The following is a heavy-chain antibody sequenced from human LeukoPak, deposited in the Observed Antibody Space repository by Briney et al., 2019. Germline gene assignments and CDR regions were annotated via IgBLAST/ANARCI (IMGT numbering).Heavy chain of an antibody. CDR3: ASLLRG. CDR1: GFAFSNYW. V-gene: IGHV3-74*01. Sequence: PGGSLRLSCAASGFAFSNYWMHWVRQVPGKGLVWVSRINSDGTFTTYADSVKGRFTISRDNTRNTLYLQMNSLRAEDTAVYYCASLLRGWGQGTLVTASS. CDR2: INSDGTFT. J-gene: IGHJ4*02. D-gene: IGHD3-16*02.